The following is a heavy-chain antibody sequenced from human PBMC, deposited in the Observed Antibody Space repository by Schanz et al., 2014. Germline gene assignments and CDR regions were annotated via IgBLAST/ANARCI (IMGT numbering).Heavy chain of an antibody. J-gene: IGHJ4*02. CDR1: GYTFTTYY. Sequence: QVQLLQSGAEVKKPGASMKVSCKASGYTFTTYYMLWVRQAPGQGLEWMGIINPSGGSTRYGQKFQGRIAVTTDKSTSTVYLELSSLRSDDTAVYYCARGYGDSPSDFWGQGTLVTVSS. D-gene: IGHD4-17*01. CDR3: ARGYGDSPSDF. V-gene: IGHV1-46*01. CDR2: INPSGGST.